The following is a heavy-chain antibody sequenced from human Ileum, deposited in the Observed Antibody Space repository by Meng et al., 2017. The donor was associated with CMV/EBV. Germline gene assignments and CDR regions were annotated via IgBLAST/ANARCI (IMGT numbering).Heavy chain of an antibody. CDR3: VTNLHCSGGSCRYY. J-gene: IGHJ4*02. V-gene: IGHV3-74*03. CDR2: INSDGSRT. CDR1: GFIFSCYW. D-gene: IGHD2-15*01. Sequence: GESLKTSCAASGFIFSCYWMHWVRQAPAKGMLLVSRINSDGSRTEYPDFVKGRFTISRDNANNTLYLVMSSLRAADTAVYYCVTNLHCSGGSCRYYWGQGTLVTVSS.